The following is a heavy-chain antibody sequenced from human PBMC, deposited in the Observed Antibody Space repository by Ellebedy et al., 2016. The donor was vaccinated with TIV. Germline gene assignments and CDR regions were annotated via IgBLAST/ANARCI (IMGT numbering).Heavy chain of an antibody. D-gene: IGHD4-17*01. Sequence: PGGSLRLSCKISGYNFSNNWISWVRQKPGKGLEWMGRIHPSDSDTDYRPSFRGHVTMSVDKSISFAFLQWSGLQASDTAMYYCARRGDSDFDSWGQGTVVTVSP. J-gene: IGHJ4*02. V-gene: IGHV5-10-1*01. CDR2: IHPSDSDT. CDR1: GYNFSNNW. CDR3: ARRGDSDFDS.